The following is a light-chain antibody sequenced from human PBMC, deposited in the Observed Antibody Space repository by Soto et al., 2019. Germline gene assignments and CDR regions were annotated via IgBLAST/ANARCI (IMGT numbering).Light chain of an antibody. Sequence: EIVLTQSPGTLSLSPGERATLSCRASQSVSSSYLAWYQQKPGQAPRLLIYGASSRATGIPDRFSGSGSGKDFPLTISRLEPEDFAVYYCQQYGSSPQTFGQGTKVDIK. CDR1: QSVSSSY. CDR3: QQYGSSPQT. V-gene: IGKV3-20*01. CDR2: GAS. J-gene: IGKJ1*01.